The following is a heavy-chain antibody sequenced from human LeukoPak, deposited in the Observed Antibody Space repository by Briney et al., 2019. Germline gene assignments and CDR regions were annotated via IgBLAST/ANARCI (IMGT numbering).Heavy chain of an antibody. V-gene: IGHV4-61*02. Sequence: SETLSLTCTVSGGSISSTTYYWSWIRQPAGKGLEWIGRIYTSGSTNYNPFLKSRVTMSVDTSKNQFSLKLSSVTAADTAVYYCARTETYYYGSGSYRDYWGQGTLVTVSS. CDR3: ARTETYYYGSGSYRDY. CDR2: IYTSGST. J-gene: IGHJ4*02. D-gene: IGHD3-10*01. CDR1: GGSISSTTYY.